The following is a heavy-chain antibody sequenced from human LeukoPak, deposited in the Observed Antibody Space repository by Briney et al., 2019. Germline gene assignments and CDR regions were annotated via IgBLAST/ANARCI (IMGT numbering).Heavy chain of an antibody. V-gene: IGHV3-30*04. Sequence: QPGRSLRLSCAASGFTFSSYAMHWVRQAPGKGLEWVAVISYDGSNKYYADSVKGRFTISRDNSKNTLYLQMNSLRAEDTAVYYCARDLNWGAFDIRGQGTMVSVSS. CDR3: ARDLNWGAFDI. D-gene: IGHD7-27*01. CDR2: ISYDGSNK. CDR1: GFTFSSYA. J-gene: IGHJ3*02.